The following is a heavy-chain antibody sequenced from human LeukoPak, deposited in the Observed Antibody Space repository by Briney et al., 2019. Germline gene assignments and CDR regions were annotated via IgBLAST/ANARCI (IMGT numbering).Heavy chain of an antibody. V-gene: IGHV4-38-2*02. J-gene: IGHJ3*01. D-gene: IGHD5-12*01. CDR3: ARQVATKGEWAFDV. Sequence: KSSETLSLTCTVSGYFSTTYYWGWIRQPPGKGLEWMASIRPDGHTYTNSSLRHQLTIFADMSRNEFSLKLNSLTAADTAVYYCARQVATKGEWAFDVWGQGTVVTVSS. CDR2: IRPDGHT. CDR1: GYFSTTYY.